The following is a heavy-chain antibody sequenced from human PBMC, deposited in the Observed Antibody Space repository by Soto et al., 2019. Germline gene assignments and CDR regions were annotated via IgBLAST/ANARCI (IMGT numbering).Heavy chain of an antibody. J-gene: IGHJ3*02. CDR1: GFTFGDYA. CDR3: NYGDNNKDAFDI. Sequence: PGGSLRLSCTASGFTFGDYAMSWFRQAPGKGLEWVGFIRSKAYGGTTEYAASVKGRFTISRDDSKSIAYLQMNSLKTEDTAVYCCNYGDNNKDAFDIWGQGTMVTVSS. CDR2: IRSKAYGGTT. D-gene: IGHD4-17*01. V-gene: IGHV3-49*03.